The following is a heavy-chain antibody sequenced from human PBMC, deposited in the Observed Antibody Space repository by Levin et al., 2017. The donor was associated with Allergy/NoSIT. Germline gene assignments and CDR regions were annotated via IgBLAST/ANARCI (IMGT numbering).Heavy chain of an antibody. CDR1: GYTFTSYA. J-gene: IGHJ5*02. CDR2: INAGNGNT. CDR3: ARDFSSPVGSGTIFGIAAAGEAHWFDP. V-gene: IGHV1-3*01. D-gene: IGHD6-13*01. Sequence: GESLKISCKASGYTFTSYAMHWVRQAPGQRLEWMGWINAGNGNTKYSQKFQGRVTITRDTSASTAYMELSSLRSEDTAVYYCARDFSSPVGSGTIFGIAAAGEAHWFDPWGQGTLVTVSS.